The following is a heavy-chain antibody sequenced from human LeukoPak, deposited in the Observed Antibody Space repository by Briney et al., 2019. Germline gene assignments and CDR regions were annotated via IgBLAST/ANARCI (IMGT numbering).Heavy chain of an antibody. V-gene: IGHV3-21*01. CDR3: ARGQSITLLRGVAMSDGFDI. CDR1: GFTFTSYG. CDR2: IDTSGSYI. D-gene: IGHD3-10*01. J-gene: IGHJ3*02. Sequence: GGSLRLSCTASGFTFTSYGMNWVRQAPGKGLEWVSFIDTSGSYIYYGDSLKGRVTISRDNAKNSLYLQMNGLRAEDTAVYYCARGQSITLLRGVAMSDGFDIWGQGAMVTVSS.